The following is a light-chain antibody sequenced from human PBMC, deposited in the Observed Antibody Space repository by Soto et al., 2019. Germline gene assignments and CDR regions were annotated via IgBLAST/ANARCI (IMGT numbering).Light chain of an antibody. J-gene: IGKJ2*01. CDR2: WAS. CDR3: HQYYTTPQT. V-gene: IGKV4-1*01. Sequence: VLTQSPSSLAVSLGERATVNCRSRQSVLDHSTNKSYLAWYQKKPGHPPKLLVHWASVREAGVPDRFSGGGSGTDFTLTISSLQAEDVAVYYCHQYYTTPQTFGQGTQLEIK. CDR1: QSVLDHSTNKSY.